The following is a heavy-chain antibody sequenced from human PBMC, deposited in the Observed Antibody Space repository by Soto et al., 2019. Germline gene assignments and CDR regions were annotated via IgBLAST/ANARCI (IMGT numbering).Heavy chain of an antibody. J-gene: IGHJ3*02. CDR3: AREGPAEGFDI. V-gene: IGHV3-48*03. CDR1: GFTFSSFE. Sequence: EGQLVESGGGWAQPGGSLSLSCAASGFTFSSFEMNWVRQAPGKGLECVAYISSGGSTKFYADSVKGRFTISRDNAKNSLLLQMHSLTADDSAVYYCAREGPAEGFDIWGQGTMVTVSS. CDR2: ISSGGSTK.